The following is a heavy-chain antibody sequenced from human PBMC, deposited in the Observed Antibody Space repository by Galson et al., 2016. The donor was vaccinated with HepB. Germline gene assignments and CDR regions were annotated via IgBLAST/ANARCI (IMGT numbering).Heavy chain of an antibody. D-gene: IGHD7-27*01. CDR3: ARDRAGDRADFSGLDV. V-gene: IGHV3-33*01. Sequence: SLRLSCAASGFNVWDYGLHWVRQAPGKGLKWVALVWYDGNNKYYADSVKGRFTISRDNSKKTLFLQMDSLRAEDTAVYYCARDRAGDRADFSGLDVWGQGTTVTVSS. CDR2: VWYDGNNK. CDR1: GFNVWDYG. J-gene: IGHJ6*02.